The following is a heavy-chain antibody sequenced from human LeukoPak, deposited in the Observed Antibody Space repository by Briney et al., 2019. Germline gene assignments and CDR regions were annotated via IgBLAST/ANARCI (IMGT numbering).Heavy chain of an antibody. CDR1: GASISPYY. Sequence: SETLSLTCTVSGASISPYYWTWIRQPPGKGLEWVGCIYYSGSTNYNPSLKSRVTISVDTSKNQFSLKLSSVTAADTAVYYCARAVVKMATISYFDYWGQGTLVTVSS. J-gene: IGHJ4*02. D-gene: IGHD5-24*01. CDR3: ARAVVKMATISYFDY. CDR2: IYYSGST. V-gene: IGHV4-59*01.